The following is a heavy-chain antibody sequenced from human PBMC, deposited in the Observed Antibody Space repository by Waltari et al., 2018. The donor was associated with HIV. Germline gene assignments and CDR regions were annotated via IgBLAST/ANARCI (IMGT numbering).Heavy chain of an antibody. J-gene: IGHJ4*02. CDR1: GFTFDYYW. Sequence: DVQLDESGGGVVQPGGSVRRSRVGSGFTFDYYWMNWIRQTLGKGLEWLANIKAEVTEEYYVYSVKCRFTVSRDNPKKSIFLHMTGLRVDDTATYYCARGLIFCNNGVCYRDEFDFWGQGTLVIVSS. CDR3: ARGLIFCNNGVCYRDEFDF. V-gene: IGHV3-7*03. D-gene: IGHD2-8*01. CDR2: IKAEVTEE.